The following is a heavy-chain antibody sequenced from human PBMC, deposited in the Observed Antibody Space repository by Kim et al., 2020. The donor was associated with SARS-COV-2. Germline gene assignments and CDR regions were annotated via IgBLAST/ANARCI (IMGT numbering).Heavy chain of an antibody. V-gene: IGHV1-46*01. J-gene: IGHJ4*02. D-gene: IGHD6-13*01. Sequence: QKFQGRSTMTRDTSTSTVYMELSSLRSEDTAVYYCARCNSSSSPVGNFGYWGQGTLVTVSS. CDR3: ARCNSSSSPVGNFGY.